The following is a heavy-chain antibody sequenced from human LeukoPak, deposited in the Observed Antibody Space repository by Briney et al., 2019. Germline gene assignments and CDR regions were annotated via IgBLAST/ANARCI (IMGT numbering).Heavy chain of an antibody. D-gene: IGHD6-25*01. CDR2: IYYSGST. CDR1: GGSISIYY. J-gene: IGHJ2*01. CDR3: ARQGGGFWYFDL. V-gene: IGHV4-59*08. Sequence: PSETLSLTCTVSGGSISIYYWSWIRQPPGKGLEWIGYIYYSGSTNYNPSLKSRVTISVDTSKNQFSLKLSSVTAADTAVYYCARQGGGFWYFDLWGRGTLVTVSS.